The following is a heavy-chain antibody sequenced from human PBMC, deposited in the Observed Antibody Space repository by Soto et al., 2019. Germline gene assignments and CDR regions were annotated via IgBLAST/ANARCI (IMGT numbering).Heavy chain of an antibody. Sequence: EVQLVESGGGLVQPGGSLRLSCVDSGFTFSSYWMSWVRQAPVKGLEWVGNIKQDGSEENYVDSVKGRFTISRDNAKNTMYLQRNSLRAEDTAGYYCARIAASGRGWDVWGQGTRVFVSS. J-gene: IGHJ6*02. D-gene: IGHD6-25*01. V-gene: IGHV3-7*01. CDR3: ARIAASGRGWDV. CDR1: GFTFSSYW. CDR2: IKQDGSEE.